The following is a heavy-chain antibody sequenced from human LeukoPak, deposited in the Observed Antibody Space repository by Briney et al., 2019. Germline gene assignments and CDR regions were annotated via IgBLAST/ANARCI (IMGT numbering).Heavy chain of an antibody. Sequence: PSETLSLTCTVSGASISSSDYYWGWVPQPPGKGLEWIGSLYSGGLTYYNPSLKSRVTISVDTSKNQFSLKVTSVTAADTAVYSCASGGYSSGWYGSFDIWGQGTVVTVSS. CDR3: ASGGYSSGWYGSFDI. CDR2: LYSGGLT. J-gene: IGHJ3*02. D-gene: IGHD6-19*01. V-gene: IGHV4-39*01. CDR1: GASISSSDYY.